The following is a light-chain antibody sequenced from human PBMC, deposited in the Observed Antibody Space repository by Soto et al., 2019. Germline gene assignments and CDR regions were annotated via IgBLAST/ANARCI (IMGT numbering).Light chain of an antibody. V-gene: IGLV2-14*01. Sequence: VSGTPDRSITISCTGTSSDVGAYNSLSWYQQHPGKAPKLMIYEVSHRPSGVSNRFSGSKSGNSAALTIFGLQAEDDSDYYCSSDTSSSPHVFGTGSKVSVL. CDR2: EVS. CDR1: SSDVGAYNS. J-gene: IGLJ1*01. CDR3: SSDTSSSPHV.